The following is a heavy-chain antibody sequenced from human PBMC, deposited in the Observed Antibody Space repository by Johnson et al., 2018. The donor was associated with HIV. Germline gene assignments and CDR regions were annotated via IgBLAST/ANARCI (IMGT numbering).Heavy chain of an antibody. Sequence: QVQLVESGGGVVQPGRSLRLSCAASGFRFSNYALHWVRQTPGKGLEWVALISDDGSNIYYADSVKGRFTISRDNSKTTLDLQMNSQRAEETAVYYCARDQTGVTTIWGQGTMVTVSS. CDR2: ISDDGSNI. CDR1: GFRFSNYA. V-gene: IGHV3-30-3*01. D-gene: IGHD3-3*01. J-gene: IGHJ3*02. CDR3: ARDQTGVTTI.